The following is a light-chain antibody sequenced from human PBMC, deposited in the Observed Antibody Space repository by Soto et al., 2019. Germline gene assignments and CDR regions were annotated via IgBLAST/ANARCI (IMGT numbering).Light chain of an antibody. J-gene: IGKJ2*01. V-gene: IGKV3-20*01. CDR3: QQYGDSPPNT. CDR2: VAS. CDR1: QSVTSSY. Sequence: EIVLTQSPGTLSLSPGERATLSCRASQSVTSSYLAWYQLKPGQAPRVLIYVASNRATGIPDRFSGSVSGTDFTLTISRLEPQDFAVYYCQQYGDSPPNTFGQGTKVEI.